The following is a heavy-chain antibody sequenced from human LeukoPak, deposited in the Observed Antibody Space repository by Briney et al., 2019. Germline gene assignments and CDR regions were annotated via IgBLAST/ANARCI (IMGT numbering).Heavy chain of an antibody. CDR1: GFTFSSYW. Sequence: GGSLRLSCAASGFTFSSYWMSWVRQAPGKGLEWVANMKQDGSEKYYVDSVKGRFTISRDNAKNSLYLQMNSLRAEDTAVYYCARDGSYSSSNYYYYGMDVWGQGTTVTVSS. CDR3: ARDGSYSSSNYYYYGMDV. D-gene: IGHD6-6*01. CDR2: MKQDGSEK. J-gene: IGHJ6*02. V-gene: IGHV3-7*01.